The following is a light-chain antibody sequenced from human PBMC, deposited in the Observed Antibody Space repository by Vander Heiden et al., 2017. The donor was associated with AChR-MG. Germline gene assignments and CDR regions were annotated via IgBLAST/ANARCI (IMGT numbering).Light chain of an antibody. V-gene: IGLV3-19*01. CDR2: GKN. CDR1: SLKTYD. Sequence: SSELTQDPAVSVALGQTVRITCQGDSLKTYDASWYQQKPGQAPVLVFYGKNSRPLGIPGRFSGSSSGNTASLTITGAQAEDEADYYCNSRDSSDVHVVFGGGTKLTVL. J-gene: IGLJ2*01. CDR3: NSRDSSDVHVV.